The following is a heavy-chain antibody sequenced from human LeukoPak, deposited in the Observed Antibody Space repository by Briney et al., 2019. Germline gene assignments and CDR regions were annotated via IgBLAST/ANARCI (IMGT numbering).Heavy chain of an antibody. CDR1: GGSISSSSYY. D-gene: IGHD6-19*01. V-gene: IGHV4-39*01. CDR3: ARYPYSGISGWQAFDY. Sequence: SETLSLTCTVSGGSISSSSYYWGWIRQPPGQGLEWIGTIPYSGNAYYSPSLKSRVTISVDTSKNQFSLKVSSVTAADTAVYYCARYPYSGISGWQAFDYWGRGTLVTVSS. CDR2: IPYSGNA. J-gene: IGHJ4*02.